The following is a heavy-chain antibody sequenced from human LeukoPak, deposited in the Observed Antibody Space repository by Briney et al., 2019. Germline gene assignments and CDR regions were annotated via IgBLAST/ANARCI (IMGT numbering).Heavy chain of an antibody. CDR2: IYPGDSDT. CDR3: ARYSGYDSRGFDY. V-gene: IGHV5-51*01. Sequence: GESLKISCQGSGYSFTSYWIGWVRPMPGKGLEWMGIIYPGDSDTRYSPSFQGQVTISADKSISTAYLQWGSLKASDTAMYYCARYSGYDSRGFDYWGQGTLVTVSS. J-gene: IGHJ4*02. CDR1: GYSFTSYW. D-gene: IGHD5-12*01.